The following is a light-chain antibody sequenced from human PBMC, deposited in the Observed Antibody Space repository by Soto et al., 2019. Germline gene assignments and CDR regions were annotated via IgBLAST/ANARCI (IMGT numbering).Light chain of an antibody. CDR1: SSDVGSYNL. CDR3: CSYAGSSTHVV. Sequence: QSVLTQPASVSGSPGQPITISCTGTSSDVGSYNLVSWYQQHPGKAPKLMIYEGSKRPSGVSNRFSGSKSGNTASLTISGLQAEDEADYYCCSYAGSSTHVVFGGGTQLTVL. CDR2: EGS. V-gene: IGLV2-23*01. J-gene: IGLJ2*01.